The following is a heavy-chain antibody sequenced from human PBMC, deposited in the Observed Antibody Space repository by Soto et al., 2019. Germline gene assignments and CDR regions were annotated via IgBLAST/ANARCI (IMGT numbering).Heavy chain of an antibody. CDR1: GGSISSGSYY. J-gene: IGHJ4*02. V-gene: IGHV4-61*01. CDR2: IYYSGST. Sequence: QVQLQESGPGLVKPSETLSLTCTVSGGSISSGSYYWTWIRQPPGKGLEWIGHIYYSGSTHYNSSLPRRVTISTATSHTRSALKLTSTPAADTAAYYCAREGVGTTGEWPCFDYWGQGALVTVSS. CDR3: AREGVGTTGEWPCFDY. D-gene: IGHD7-27*01.